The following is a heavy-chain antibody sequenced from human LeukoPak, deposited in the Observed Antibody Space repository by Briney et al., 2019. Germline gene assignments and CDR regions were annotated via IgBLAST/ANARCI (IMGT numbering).Heavy chain of an antibody. J-gene: IGHJ3*02. Sequence: SETPSLTCTVSGGSISRDYWSWIRQPPGKGLEWIGYIYYTGSTNYNPSLKSRVTISVDTSKNQFSLKLSSVTAADTAVYYCARDRWDIVVVPAADAFDIWGQGTMVTVSS. D-gene: IGHD2-2*01. CDR3: ARDRWDIVVVPAADAFDI. CDR1: GGSISRDY. CDR2: IYYTGST. V-gene: IGHV4-59*01.